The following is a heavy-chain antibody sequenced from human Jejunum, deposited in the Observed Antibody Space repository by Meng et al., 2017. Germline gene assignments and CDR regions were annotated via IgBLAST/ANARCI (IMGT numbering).Heavy chain of an antibody. CDR2: TKHKLSNYAT. CDR3: VLWIRGAGY. J-gene: IGHJ4*02. CDR1: GFTFSDHF. V-gene: IGHV3-72*01. Sequence: GESLKISCATSGFTFSDHFMDWVRQAPGKGLEWVGRTKHKLSNYATEYAASVEGRFSISRDHSKNSLYLQMNSLNTEDTAVYYCVLWIRGAGYWGQGTLVTVSS. D-gene: IGHD1-1*01.